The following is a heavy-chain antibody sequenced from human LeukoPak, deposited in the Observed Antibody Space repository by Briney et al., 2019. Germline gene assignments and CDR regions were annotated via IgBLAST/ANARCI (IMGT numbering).Heavy chain of an antibody. Sequence: GGALRLSCAASGFTFSTYGMHWVRQAPGKGLEWVTVISYDGSNEFYEDSVKGRFTLSRDNFENTVHLQMSSLTAEDTAVYYCAGDRRTSGWYASWGQGTLVTVSS. V-gene: IGHV3-30*03. CDR3: AGDRRTSGWYAS. D-gene: IGHD1-26*01. CDR1: GFTFSTYG. J-gene: IGHJ5*01. CDR2: ISYDGSNE.